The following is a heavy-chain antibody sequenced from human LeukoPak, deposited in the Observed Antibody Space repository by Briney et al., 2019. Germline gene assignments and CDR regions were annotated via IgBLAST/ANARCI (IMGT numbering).Heavy chain of an antibody. CDR1: GGSISSGDYY. CDR3: ARDLGYGGNSGFDY. V-gene: IGHV4-30-4*08. Sequence: SETLSLTCTVSGGSISSGDYYWSWIRQPPGKGLEWIGYIYYSESTYYNPSLKSRVTISVDTSKNQFSLKLSSVTAADTAVYYCARDLGYGGNSGFDYWGQGTLVTVSS. J-gene: IGHJ4*02. D-gene: IGHD4-23*01. CDR2: IYYSEST.